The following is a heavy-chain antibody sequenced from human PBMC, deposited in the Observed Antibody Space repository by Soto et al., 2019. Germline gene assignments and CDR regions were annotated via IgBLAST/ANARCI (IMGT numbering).Heavy chain of an antibody. Sequence: PGESLKISCQGSGYSFTNYWVGWVRQIPGRGLEWMGIIHPGDSDTRYSPFFQGQVTISADKSISPAYLQWSSLKASDTAIYYCARHNRYSSTWFEGWFDPWGQGTLVTVSS. CDR3: ARHNRYSSTWFEGWFDP. CDR1: GYSFTNYW. CDR2: IHPGDSDT. J-gene: IGHJ5*02. V-gene: IGHV5-51*01. D-gene: IGHD6-13*01.